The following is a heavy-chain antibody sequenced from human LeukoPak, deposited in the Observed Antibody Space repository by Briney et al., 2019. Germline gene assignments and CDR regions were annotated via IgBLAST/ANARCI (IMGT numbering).Heavy chain of an antibody. CDR3: AREVVYAIPLFDY. J-gene: IGHJ4*02. CDR2: ISSSSSYI. CDR1: GFTFSSYS. D-gene: IGHD2-8*02. V-gene: IGHV3-21*01. Sequence: GESLRLSCAASGFTFSSYSMNWVRQAPGKGLEWVSSISSSSSYIYYADSVKGRFTISRDNAKNSLYLQMNSLRAEDTAVYYCAREVVYAIPLFDYWGQGTLVTVSS.